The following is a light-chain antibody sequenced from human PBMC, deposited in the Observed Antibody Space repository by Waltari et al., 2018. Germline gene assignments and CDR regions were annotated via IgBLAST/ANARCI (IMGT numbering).Light chain of an antibody. CDR3: ASWDYSLNGVV. J-gene: IGLJ2*01. V-gene: IGLV1-44*01. Sequence: QPVVTPPPSASGPPGQRATISCSGSSSNIERNPVHWYQQHPGRAPKLLIYSNSHRPSGVPDRFSASTSGRSASLAISGLQSEDEGNYYCASWDYSLNGVVYGGGTKLTVL. CDR2: SNS. CDR1: SSNIERNP.